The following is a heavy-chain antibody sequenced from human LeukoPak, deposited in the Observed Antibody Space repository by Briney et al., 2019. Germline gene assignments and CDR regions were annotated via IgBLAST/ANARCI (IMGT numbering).Heavy chain of an antibody. CDR2: FSPGDSVS. CDR3: ARLASAWNFDY. V-gene: IGHV5-51*01. J-gene: IGHJ4*02. Sequence: GESLKISCKGSGYSFTSYWIDWVRQMPGKDLEWMGIFSPGDSVSRYSPSFQGQVTISADKSISTVYLQWSSLKASDTAMYYCARLASAWNFDYWGQGTLVTVSS. D-gene: IGHD6-19*01. CDR1: GYSFTSYW.